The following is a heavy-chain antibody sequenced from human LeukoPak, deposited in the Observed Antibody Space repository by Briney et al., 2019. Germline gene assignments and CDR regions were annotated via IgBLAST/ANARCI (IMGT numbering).Heavy chain of an antibody. J-gene: IGHJ4*02. D-gene: IGHD4-17*01. CDR1: GGSISSHY. CDR3: ARSYGDAEFDY. V-gene: IGHV4-59*11. CDR2: IYYSGST. Sequence: PSETLSLTCTVSGGSISSHYWSWIRQPPGKGLEWIGYIYYSGSTNYNPSLKSRVTISVDTSKNQFSLKLSSVTAADTAVYYCARSYGDAEFDYWGQGTLVTVSS.